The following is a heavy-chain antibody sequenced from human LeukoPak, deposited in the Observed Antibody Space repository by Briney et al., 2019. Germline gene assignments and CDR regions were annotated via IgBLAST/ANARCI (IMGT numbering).Heavy chain of an antibody. J-gene: IGHJ4*02. CDR1: GFTFSSSS. CDR3: AKERQTGDYFTSDF. Sequence: GGSLRLSCAASGFTFSSSSISWVRQAPGKGLEWVSAITDAVGSTHYADSVKGRFTISSDNSKNTVYLQMNSLRPEDMAVYYCAKERQTGDYFTSDFWGQGTLVTVSS. V-gene: IGHV3-23*01. CDR2: ITDAVGST. D-gene: IGHD4-17*01.